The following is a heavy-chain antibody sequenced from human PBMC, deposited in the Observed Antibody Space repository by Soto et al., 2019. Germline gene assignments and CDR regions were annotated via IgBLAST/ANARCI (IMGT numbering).Heavy chain of an antibody. CDR3: ARDRSYYSHY. CDR2: ISAYNGYK. J-gene: IGHJ4*02. V-gene: IGHV1-18*01. D-gene: IGHD3-10*01. CDR1: GYTFTSYG. Sequence: QVQLVQSGAEVKKPGASVKVSCKASGYTFTSYGISWVRQAPGQGLEWMGWISAYNGYKNSAQKVQCRATMTTATSKSTTYMELRSLRSDDTAVYYCARDRSYYSHYCCQATLVTVSS.